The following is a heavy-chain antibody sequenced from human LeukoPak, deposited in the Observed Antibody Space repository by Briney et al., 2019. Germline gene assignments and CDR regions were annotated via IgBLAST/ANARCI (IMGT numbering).Heavy chain of an antibody. J-gene: IGHJ6*03. Sequence: ASVKVSCKASGGTFSSYAISWVRQAPGQGLEWMGGIIPIFGTANYAQKFQGRVTITTDESTSTAYMELSSLRSEDTAVYYCARDGSTVTTESGYYYMDVWGKGTTVTVSS. CDR1: GGTFSSYA. CDR3: ARDGSTVTTESGYYYMDV. D-gene: IGHD4-11*01. V-gene: IGHV1-69*05. CDR2: IIPIFGTA.